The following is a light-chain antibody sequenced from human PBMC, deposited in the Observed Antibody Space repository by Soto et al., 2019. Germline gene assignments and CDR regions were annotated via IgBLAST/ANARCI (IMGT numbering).Light chain of an antibody. CDR2: DND. Sequence: QSVLTQPPSVSAAPGQKVTISCSGTSSNIGRNYVAWYQQLPGTAPKLLIYDNDKRPSGIPDRFSGSKSGTSATLGITGLQTGDEADYYCGPWDSSLSDAVVFGEGTKLTVL. J-gene: IGLJ2*01. CDR3: GPWDSSLSDAVV. V-gene: IGLV1-51*01. CDR1: SSNIGRNY.